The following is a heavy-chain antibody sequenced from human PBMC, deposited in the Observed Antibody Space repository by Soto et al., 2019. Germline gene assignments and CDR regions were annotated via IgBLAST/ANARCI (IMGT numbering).Heavy chain of an antibody. V-gene: IGHV4-34*01. Sequence: QVQLQRWGAGLLKPSETLSLTCAVYGGSFSGYYWSWVRQPPGKGLEWIGEINHSGSTNYNPSLKSRVTISVDRSKNQFSLNLRSVTAADTAVYYCARGFFLGGHYGMDVWGQGTTVTVSS. D-gene: IGHD3-16*01. CDR3: ARGFFLGGHYGMDV. CDR1: GGSFSGYY. CDR2: INHSGST. J-gene: IGHJ6*02.